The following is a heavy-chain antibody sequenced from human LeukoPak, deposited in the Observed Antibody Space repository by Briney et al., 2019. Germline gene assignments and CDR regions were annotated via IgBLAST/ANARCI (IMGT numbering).Heavy chain of an antibody. Sequence: GGSLRLSCAASGFTFDDYAMHWVRQAPGKGLEWVSGISWNSGSIGYADSVKGRFTISRDNAKNSLYLQMNSLRAEDTALYYCAKSRGHSSGYLFDYWGQGTLVTVSS. CDR1: GFTFDDYA. J-gene: IGHJ4*02. CDR2: ISWNSGSI. V-gene: IGHV3-9*01. D-gene: IGHD3-22*01. CDR3: AKSRGHSSGYLFDY.